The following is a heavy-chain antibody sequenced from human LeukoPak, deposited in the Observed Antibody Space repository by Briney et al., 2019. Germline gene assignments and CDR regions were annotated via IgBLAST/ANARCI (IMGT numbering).Heavy chain of an antibody. CDR1: GYSISSGYY. V-gene: IGHV4-38-2*02. J-gene: IGHJ4*02. CDR2: IYYSGST. Sequence: SETLSLTCTVSGYSISSGYYWGWIRQPPGKGLEWIGSIYYSGSTYYNPSLKSRVTISVDTSKNQFSLKLSSVTAADTAVYYCALGIAVAGLFDYWGQGTLVTVSS. CDR3: ALGIAVAGLFDY. D-gene: IGHD6-19*01.